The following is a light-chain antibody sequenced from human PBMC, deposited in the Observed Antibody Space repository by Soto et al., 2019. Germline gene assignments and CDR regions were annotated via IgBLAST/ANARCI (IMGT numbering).Light chain of an antibody. Sequence: QSVLTQPASVSGSPGQSITISCTGTSSDVGAYNYVSWYQQHPGKAPKFLIYEVNNRPSGVSDRFSGSKSGNTASLTISALQAEDEADYFCGSYSSTTTREVFGTGTKVTAL. CDR3: GSYSSTTTREV. CDR1: SSDVGAYNY. CDR2: EVN. V-gene: IGLV2-14*01. J-gene: IGLJ1*01.